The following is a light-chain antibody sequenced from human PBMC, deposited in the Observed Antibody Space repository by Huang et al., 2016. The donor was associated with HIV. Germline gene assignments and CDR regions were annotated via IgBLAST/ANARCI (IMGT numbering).Light chain of an antibody. V-gene: IGKV2-28*01. J-gene: IGKJ2*01. Sequence: DFVMTQSPLSLPVTPGEPASISCRSSQSLLHSNGYSYVDWYVQKPGQSPQLLIYLASKRAPGVPDRFSGSGSGVDVALKISRVEAEDVGVYYCMQTLQTPYTFGQGTKLEIK. CDR2: LAS. CDR1: QSLLHSNGYSY. CDR3: MQTLQTPYT.